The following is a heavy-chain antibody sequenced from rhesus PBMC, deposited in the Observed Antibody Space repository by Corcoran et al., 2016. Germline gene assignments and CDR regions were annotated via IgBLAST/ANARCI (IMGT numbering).Heavy chain of an antibody. V-gene: IGHV4-122*02. J-gene: IGHJ4*01. CDR3: AREPRIAAANDY. CDR1: GGSISSGYYY. D-gene: IGHD6-43*01. CDR2: ITKSGST. Sequence: QVQLQESGPGLVKPSETLSLTCAVSGGSISSGYYYWSWIRQPPGKGLEWIGYITKSGSTSYNPSLKSRVTISRDTSKNQFSLKLSSVTAADTAVYYCAREPRIAAANDYWGQGVLVTVSS.